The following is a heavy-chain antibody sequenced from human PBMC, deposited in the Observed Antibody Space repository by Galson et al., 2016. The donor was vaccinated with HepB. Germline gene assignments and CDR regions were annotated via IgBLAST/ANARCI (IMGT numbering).Heavy chain of an antibody. CDR2: VSYEGSEK. Sequence: SLRLSCAASGFTFSPYGMHWVRQAPGKGLEWVAGVSYEGSEKDYADSVRGRFTISRDDSKSTLYLQMNGLRAEDTAVYYCAKDPQWTTSSRGAFDVWGQGTMLTVFS. CDR1: GFTFSPYG. CDR3: AKDPQWTTSSRGAFDV. J-gene: IGHJ3*01. D-gene: IGHD6-6*01. V-gene: IGHV3-30*18.